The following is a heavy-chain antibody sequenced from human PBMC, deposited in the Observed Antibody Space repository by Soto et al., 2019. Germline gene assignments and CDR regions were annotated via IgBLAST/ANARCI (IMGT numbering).Heavy chain of an antibody. V-gene: IGHV1-18*01. Sequence: QVQLVQSGAEVKKPGASVKVSCKASGYTFTSYGISWVRQAPGQGLEWMGWISAYNGNTNYAQKLQGRVTMTTDTSTSTAYRELGSLRSDDTAVYYCARGGRHDSSGYYLPFSGMDVWGQGTTVTVYS. CDR1: GYTFTSYG. J-gene: IGHJ6*02. CDR3: ARGGRHDSSGYYLPFSGMDV. CDR2: ISAYNGNT. D-gene: IGHD3-22*01.